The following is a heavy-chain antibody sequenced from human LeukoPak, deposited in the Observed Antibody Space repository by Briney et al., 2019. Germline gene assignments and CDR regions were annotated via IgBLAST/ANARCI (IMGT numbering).Heavy chain of an antibody. Sequence: GGSLRLSCAASGFTLSSYAMSWVRQAPGKGLEWVSAISDTGNTYHADSVKGRFTISRDSSKNTLFLQMNRLRPEDAAVYYCAKVRIAAAYDAFDIWGQGTMVTVSS. CDR1: GFTLSSYA. J-gene: IGHJ3*02. V-gene: IGHV3-23*01. D-gene: IGHD6-13*01. CDR3: AKVRIAAAYDAFDI. CDR2: ISDTGNT.